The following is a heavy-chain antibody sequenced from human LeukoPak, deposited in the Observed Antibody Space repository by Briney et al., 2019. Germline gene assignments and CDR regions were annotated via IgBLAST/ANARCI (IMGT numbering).Heavy chain of an antibody. CDR2: IGTSGST. Sequence: GGPLRLSCAASGFTFSSYAMSWVRQAPGKGLECVSVIGTSGSTYYTDSVKGRFTISRDNSKNTLYLQMNNLGAEDTAIYYCAKSRGDYWGQGTLVTVSS. CDR3: AKSRGDY. V-gene: IGHV3-23*01. D-gene: IGHD5-24*01. CDR1: GFTFSSYA. J-gene: IGHJ4*02.